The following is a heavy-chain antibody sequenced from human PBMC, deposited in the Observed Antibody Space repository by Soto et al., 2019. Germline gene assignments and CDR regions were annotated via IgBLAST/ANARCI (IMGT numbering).Heavy chain of an antibody. Sequence: QLQLQESGPGLVKASQTLSLTCTLSGASVSSAEHYWGWIRHPPGKGLGWIGYTYYIGGSSYNASLQRRVSISVDTSQNQFSLKLTSVTAADTAVYYCARLSGYDPAGAADKWGPGILVSVSS. V-gene: IGHV4-30-4*01. J-gene: IGHJ4*02. CDR2: TYYIGGS. D-gene: IGHD5-12*01. CDR3: ARLSGYDPAGAADK. CDR1: GASVSSAEHY.